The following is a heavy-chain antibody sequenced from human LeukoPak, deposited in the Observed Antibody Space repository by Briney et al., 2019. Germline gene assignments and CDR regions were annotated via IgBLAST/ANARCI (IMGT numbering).Heavy chain of an antibody. Sequence: GGSLRLSCAASGFTLSSYAMHWVRQAPGKGLEWVAVISYDGSNKYYADSVKGRFTISRDNSKNTLYLQMNSLRAEDTAVYYCARVSDGWAYFDNWGQGTLVTVSS. CDR2: ISYDGSNK. D-gene: IGHD5-24*01. CDR3: ARVSDGWAYFDN. V-gene: IGHV3-30-3*01. CDR1: GFTLSSYA. J-gene: IGHJ4*02.